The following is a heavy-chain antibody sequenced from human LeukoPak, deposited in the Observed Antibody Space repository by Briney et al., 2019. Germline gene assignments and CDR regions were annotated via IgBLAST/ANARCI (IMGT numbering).Heavy chain of an antibody. D-gene: IGHD2-2*01. CDR2: IIPIFGTA. CDR3: ARDARHRYCSSSSCYRGWLDP. CDR1: RGTFSSYA. Sequence: EASVKVSCKASRGTFSSYAISWVRQAPGQGLEWMGGIIPIFGTANYAQKFQGRVTITADESTSTAYMELSSLRSEGTAVYYCARDARHRYCSSSSCYRGWLDPWGQGTPVTVSS. J-gene: IGHJ5*02. V-gene: IGHV1-69*13.